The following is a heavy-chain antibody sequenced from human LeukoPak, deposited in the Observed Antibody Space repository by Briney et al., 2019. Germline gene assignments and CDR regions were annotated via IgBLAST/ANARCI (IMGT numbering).Heavy chain of an antibody. D-gene: IGHD6-19*01. CDR1: GYTFTDYH. CDR2: INPKTGGT. J-gene: IGHJ4*02. Sequence: VASVKVSCKASGYTFTDYHMHWVRQAPGQGLEWMGWINPKTGGTNHAQKFQGRVTLTRDTSISTAYMEVSSLTSDDTAVYYCVRDFPDYSSHFDYWGQGTLVTVPS. CDR3: VRDFPDYSSHFDY. V-gene: IGHV1-2*02.